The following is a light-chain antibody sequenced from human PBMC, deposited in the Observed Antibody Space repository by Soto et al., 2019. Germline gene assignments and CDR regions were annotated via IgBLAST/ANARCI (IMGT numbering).Light chain of an antibody. CDR1: SGSVSTNYY. J-gene: IGLJ3*02. CDR2: HTN. V-gene: IGLV8-61*01. Sequence: QTVVTQEPSFSVSPGGTVTLTCGLNSGSVSTNYYPAWYQQTPGQAPRALIYHTNTRSSGVPDRFSGSILGNKAALTISGAQADDESDYYCVLYITGGTWVFDGGTKLTVL. CDR3: VLYITGGTWV.